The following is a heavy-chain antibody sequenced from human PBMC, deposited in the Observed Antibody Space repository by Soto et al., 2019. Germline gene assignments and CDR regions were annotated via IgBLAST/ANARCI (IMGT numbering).Heavy chain of an antibody. CDR1: GFTFSSYA. Sequence: GGSLRLSCAASGFTFSSYAMSWVRQATGKGLEWVGVIRGDGGNTYYADSVKGRFTIARDNSKDTLYLQMDSLRVEDTAVYYCARDFSMVVVAPGYWGQGTLVTVSS. J-gene: IGHJ4*02. D-gene: IGHD3-22*01. V-gene: IGHV3-23*01. CDR2: IRGDGGNT. CDR3: ARDFSMVVVAPGY.